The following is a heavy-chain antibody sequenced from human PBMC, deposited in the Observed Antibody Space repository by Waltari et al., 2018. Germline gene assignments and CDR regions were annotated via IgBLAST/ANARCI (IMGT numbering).Heavy chain of an antibody. CDR1: GFTFSSYA. J-gene: IGHJ3*02. CDR2: ISGSGGST. D-gene: IGHD4-17*01. V-gene: IGHV3-23*04. CDR3: AKEHLNAVTPDDAFDI. Sequence: EVHLVESGGGLVQPGGSLRLSCAASGFTFSSYAMSWVRQAPGKGLEWVSAISGSGGSTYYADSVKGRFTISRDNSKNTLYLQMNSLRAEDTAVYYCAKEHLNAVTPDDAFDIWGQGTMVTVSS.